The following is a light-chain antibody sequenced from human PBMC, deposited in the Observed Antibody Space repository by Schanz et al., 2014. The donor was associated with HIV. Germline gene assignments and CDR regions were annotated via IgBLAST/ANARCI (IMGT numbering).Light chain of an antibody. CDR3: SSYTSSSTYV. J-gene: IGLJ1*01. V-gene: IGLV2-14*02. Sequence: QSALTQPASVSGSPGQSITISCTGTSSDVGSYNLVSWYQQYPGKAPKLMIYEISKWPSGVSNRFSGSKSGNTASLTISGLQAEDEADYYCSSYTSSSTYVFGTGTKVTVL. CDR2: EIS. CDR1: SSDVGSYNL.